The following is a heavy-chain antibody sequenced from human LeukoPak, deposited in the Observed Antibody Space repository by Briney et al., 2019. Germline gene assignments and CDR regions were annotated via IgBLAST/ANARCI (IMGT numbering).Heavy chain of an antibody. CDR1: GFTFSSYS. CDR3: AKELWSSHG. J-gene: IGHJ4*02. D-gene: IGHD3-10*01. V-gene: IGHV3-30*18. Sequence: GGSLRLSCAASGFTFSSYSMHWVRQAPGKGLEWVAVISYDGSNKYYADSVKGRFTISRDNSKNTLYLQMNSLRAEDTAVYYCAKELWSSHGWGQGTLVTVSS. CDR2: ISYDGSNK.